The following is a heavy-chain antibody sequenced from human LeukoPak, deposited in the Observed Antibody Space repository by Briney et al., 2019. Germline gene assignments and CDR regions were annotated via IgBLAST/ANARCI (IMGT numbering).Heavy chain of an antibody. V-gene: IGHV3-21*01. Sequence: GGSLRLSCEASGFTFSSYSMNWVRQAPGKGLEWVSSISSSSSYIYYADSVKGRFTISRDNAENSLYLQMNSLRAEDTAVYYCARFTIDAFDIWGQGTMVTVSS. CDR3: ARFTIDAFDI. J-gene: IGHJ3*02. CDR2: ISSSSSYI. D-gene: IGHD3-3*01. CDR1: GFTFSSYS.